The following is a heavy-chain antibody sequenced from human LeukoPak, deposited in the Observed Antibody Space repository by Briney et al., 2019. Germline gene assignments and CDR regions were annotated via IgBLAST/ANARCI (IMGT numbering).Heavy chain of an antibody. CDR2: IYYSGST. J-gene: IGHJ4*02. D-gene: IGHD1-14*01. CDR1: GGSISSSSYY. Sequence: SETLSLTCTVSGGSISSSSYYWGWIRQPPGKGLEWIGSIYYSGSTYYNPSLKSRVTISVDTSKNQFSLKLSSVTAADTAVYYCARDPATGAQFDYWGQGTLVTVSS. CDR3: ARDPATGAQFDY. V-gene: IGHV4-39*07.